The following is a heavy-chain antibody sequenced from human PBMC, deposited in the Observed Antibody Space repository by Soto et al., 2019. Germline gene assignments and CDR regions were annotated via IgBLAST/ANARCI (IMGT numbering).Heavy chain of an antibody. V-gene: IGHV1-18*04. CDR2: ISAYNGNT. CDR3: ARGGALLPDIWGPTWFDP. CDR1: GYTFTSYG. J-gene: IGHJ5*02. D-gene: IGHD3-9*01. Sequence: QVQLVQSGAEVKKPGSSVKVSCKASGYTFTSYGISWVRQAPGQGLEWMGWISAYNGNTNYAQKLQGRDTMTTDTSTRTAYMELRSLRSDGTAVYYCARGGALLPDIWGPTWFDPWGQGTLDTVSS.